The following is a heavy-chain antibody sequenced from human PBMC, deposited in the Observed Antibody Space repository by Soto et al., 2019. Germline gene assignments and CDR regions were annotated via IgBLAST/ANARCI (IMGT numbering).Heavy chain of an antibody. CDR1: GFTFGSSW. V-gene: IGHV3-74*01. CDR2: ISCDATTK. CDR3: ARGPTGWYGYGY. D-gene: IGHD6-19*01. Sequence: EVQLVESGGGLVQPGGSVRLSCVASGFTFGSSWMHWVRQAPGKGLVWVSRISCDATTKNYAEYAKGRFTIARDNAKYPLYLQVDSLTAEDTAMYYCARGPTGWYGYGYWGQGTLLTVSS. J-gene: IGHJ4*02.